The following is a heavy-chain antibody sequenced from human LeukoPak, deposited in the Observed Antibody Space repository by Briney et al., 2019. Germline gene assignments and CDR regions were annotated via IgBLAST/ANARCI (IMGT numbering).Heavy chain of an antibody. CDR2: IYSGDSDT. CDR3: ARAGYSGNYFDY. D-gene: IGHD5-18*01. V-gene: IGHV5-51*01. CDR1: GYNFTNYW. Sequence: PGESLKISCKGSGYNFTNYWLGWVRQMPGKGLDWMGIIYSGDSDTTYSPSFRGQVTVSADKSISTAYLQWSSLKASDTAMYYCARAGYSGNYFDYWGQGTLVTVSP. J-gene: IGHJ4*02.